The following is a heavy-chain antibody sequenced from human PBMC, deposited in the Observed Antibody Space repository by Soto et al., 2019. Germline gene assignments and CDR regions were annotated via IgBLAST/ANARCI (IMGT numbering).Heavy chain of an antibody. J-gene: IGHJ5*02. CDR1: GDSVNSGTYY. V-gene: IGHV4-61*01. Sequence: SETLSLTCAVSGDSVNSGTYYWSWIRQPPGKGLGWIGYIYNTGTTKYNPSLKSRVTISVDTSKNQFSLKLSSVTAADTAVYYCARQGEFCSGGRCYSGWFDPWGQGTLVTVSS. CDR2: IYNTGTT. D-gene: IGHD2-15*01. CDR3: ARQGEFCSGGRCYSGWFDP.